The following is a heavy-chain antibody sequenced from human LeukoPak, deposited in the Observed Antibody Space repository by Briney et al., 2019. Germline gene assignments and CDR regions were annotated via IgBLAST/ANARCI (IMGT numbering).Heavy chain of an antibody. Sequence: SETLSLTCTVSGVSISSSSYYWGWIRQPPGKGLEWIGSTYYSGSTYYNPSLKSRVTISVDTSKNQFSLKLSSVTAADTAVYYCARAGRWRNPDYWGQGTLVTVSS. CDR3: ARAGRWRNPDY. CDR1: GVSISSSSYY. J-gene: IGHJ4*02. V-gene: IGHV4-39*07. CDR2: TYYSGST. D-gene: IGHD1-14*01.